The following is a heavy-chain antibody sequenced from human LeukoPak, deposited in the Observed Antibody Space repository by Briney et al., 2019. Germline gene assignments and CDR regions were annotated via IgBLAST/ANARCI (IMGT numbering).Heavy chain of an antibody. J-gene: IGHJ6*02. V-gene: IGHV3-53*01. Sequence: PGGSLRLSCAASGFTFTSYSMSWVRQAPGKGLEWVSVIYSGGSTYYADSVKGRFTISRDNSKNTLYLQMNSLRAEDTAVYYCARGSRPRMDVWGQGTTVTVSS. D-gene: IGHD6-13*01. CDR3: ARGSRPRMDV. CDR2: IYSGGST. CDR1: GFTFTSYS.